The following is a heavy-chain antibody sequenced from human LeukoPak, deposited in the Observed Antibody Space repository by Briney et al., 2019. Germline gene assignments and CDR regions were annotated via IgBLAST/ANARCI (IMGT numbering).Heavy chain of an antibody. CDR1: GFTFSSYS. J-gene: IGHJ4*02. CDR2: ISSSSSYI. CDR3: ARVLSDSSGYYYPDY. D-gene: IGHD3-22*01. Sequence: PGGSLRLSCAASGFTFSSYSMNWVRQAPGKGLEWVSSISSSSSYIYYADSVKGRFTISRDNAKNSLYLQMNSLRAEDTAVYYCARVLSDSSGYYYPDYWGQGTLVTVSS. V-gene: IGHV3-21*01.